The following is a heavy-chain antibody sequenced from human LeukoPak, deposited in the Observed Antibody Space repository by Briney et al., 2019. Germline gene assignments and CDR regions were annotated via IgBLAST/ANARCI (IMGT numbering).Heavy chain of an antibody. J-gene: IGHJ4*02. V-gene: IGHV3-48*04. CDR3: ARELNWNLDY. D-gene: IGHD1-1*01. CDR1: GFIFSSYN. Sequence: GALRLSCAASGFIFSSYNINWIRQAPGKGLEWVSYIISSGSTIYHADSVKGRFTISRDNAKNSLYLQMNSLRAEDTAVYYCARELNWNLDYWGQGTLVTVSS. CDR2: IISSGSTI.